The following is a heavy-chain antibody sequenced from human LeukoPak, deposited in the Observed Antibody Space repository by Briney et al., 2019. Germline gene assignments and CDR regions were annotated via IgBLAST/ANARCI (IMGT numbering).Heavy chain of an antibody. V-gene: IGHV1-2*02. Sequence: ASVTVSCTASGYTFSDYYIHWERQAPGQGLGRKGWLNPDSGGTNYAQKFQGRVSMTRDTSLATAYMELNWLRSDDTAVYFCARDGGIAAAVHCYSWGQGTLVTVS. CDR2: LNPDSGGT. J-gene: IGHJ4*02. D-gene: IGHD6-13*01. CDR3: ARDGGIAAAVHCYS. CDR1: GYTFSDYY.